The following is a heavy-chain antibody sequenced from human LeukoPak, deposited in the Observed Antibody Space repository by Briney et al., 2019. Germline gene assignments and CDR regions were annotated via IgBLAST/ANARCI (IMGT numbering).Heavy chain of an antibody. V-gene: IGHV3-23*01. J-gene: IGHJ4*02. CDR2: ISGSGGTT. Sequence: GGSLRLSCAASGFSFSSYAMSWVRQAPGKGLEWVSAISGSGGTTYYADSVKGRFTISRDNSKNTLYLQMNSLRAEDTAVYYCAKSYYYDGSGYAPFYCWGQGTLVTVSS. CDR1: GFSFSSYA. D-gene: IGHD3-22*01. CDR3: AKSYYYDGSGYAPFYC.